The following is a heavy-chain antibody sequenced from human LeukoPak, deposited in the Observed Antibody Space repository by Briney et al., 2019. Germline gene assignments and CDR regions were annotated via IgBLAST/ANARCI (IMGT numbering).Heavy chain of an antibody. CDR2: IYYSGST. V-gene: IGHV4-59*08. J-gene: IGHJ4*02. CDR3: ARSLVGASGY. D-gene: IGHD1-26*01. Sequence: SETLSLTCTVSGFSISSYYWSWIRQPPGKGLEWIGYIYYSGSTNYNPSLKSRVTISVDTSKNQFSLKLSSVTAADTAVYYCARSLVGASGYWGQGTLVTVSS. CDR1: GFSISSYY.